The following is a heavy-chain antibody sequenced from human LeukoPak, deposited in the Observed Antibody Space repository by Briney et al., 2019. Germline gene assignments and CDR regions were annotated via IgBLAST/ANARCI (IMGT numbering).Heavy chain of an antibody. D-gene: IGHD2/OR15-2a*01. Sequence: PGGSLRLSCAASGFTFSSYGMHWVRQAPGKGLEWLAVISYDGSNKYYADSVKGRFTISRDNSKNTLYLQMNSLRAEDTAVYYCAKDSWGTTNNYFDYWGQGTLVTVSS. V-gene: IGHV3-30*18. CDR3: AKDSWGTTNNYFDY. CDR2: ISYDGSNK. J-gene: IGHJ4*02. CDR1: GFTFSSYG.